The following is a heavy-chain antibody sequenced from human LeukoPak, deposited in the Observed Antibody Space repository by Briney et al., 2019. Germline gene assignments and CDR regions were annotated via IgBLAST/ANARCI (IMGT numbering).Heavy chain of an antibody. V-gene: IGHV3-53*05. J-gene: IGHJ3*02. CDR2: IYSGGST. CDR3: AKDMRVPAYQLLSVMSADAFDI. Sequence: GGSLRLSCAASGFTVSSNYMSWVRQAPGKGLEWVSVIYSGGSTYYADSVKGRFTISRDNSKNTLYLQMNSLRAEDTAVYYCAKDMRVPAYQLLSVMSADAFDIWGQGTMVTVSS. D-gene: IGHD2-2*01. CDR1: GFTVSSNY.